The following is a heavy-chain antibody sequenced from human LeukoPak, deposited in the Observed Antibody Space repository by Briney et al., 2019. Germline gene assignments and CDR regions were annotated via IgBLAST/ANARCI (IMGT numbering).Heavy chain of an antibody. Sequence: GGSLRLSCAASGFTVSSSYMSWVRQAPGKGLEWVSVLYSGGDIYYAGSVKGRFTISRDNSKNTLYLQMNSLRAEDTAVYYCARAAGDRIGYHDLWGRGTLVTVSS. CDR2: LYSGGDI. CDR3: ARAAGDRIGYHDL. V-gene: IGHV3-53*01. CDR1: GFTVSSSY. J-gene: IGHJ2*01. D-gene: IGHD7-27*01.